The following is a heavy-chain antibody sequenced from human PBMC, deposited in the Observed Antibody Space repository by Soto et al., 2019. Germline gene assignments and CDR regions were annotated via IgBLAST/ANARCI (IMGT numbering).Heavy chain of an antibody. D-gene: IGHD3-9*01. V-gene: IGHV3-48*02. CDR1: GFTFSSYS. CDR2: ISSSSSTI. Sequence: PGGSLRLSCAASGFTFSSYSMNWVRQAPGKGLEWVSYISSSSSTIYYADSVKGRFTISRDNAKNSLYLQMNSLRDEDTAVYYCARAYYDILTGYYGYWGQGTLVTVSS. J-gene: IGHJ4*02. CDR3: ARAYYDILTGYYGY.